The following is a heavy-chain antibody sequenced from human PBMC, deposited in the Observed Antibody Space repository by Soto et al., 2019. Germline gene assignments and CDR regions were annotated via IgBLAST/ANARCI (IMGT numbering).Heavy chain of an antibody. Sequence: GGYLRLSCAASGFTFSSYGMNLVRQAPGKGLEWVSYISSSGSTIYYADSVKGRFTISRDNAKNSLYLQMNSLRAEDTAVYYCARLAIFGVVPIVFDYWGQGTLVTVSS. CDR2: ISSSGSTI. D-gene: IGHD3-3*01. V-gene: IGHV3-48*03. CDR1: GFTFSSYG. CDR3: ARLAIFGVVPIVFDY. J-gene: IGHJ4*02.